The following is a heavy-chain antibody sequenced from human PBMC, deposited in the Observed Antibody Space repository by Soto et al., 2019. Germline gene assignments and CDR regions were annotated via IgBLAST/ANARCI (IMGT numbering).Heavy chain of an antibody. J-gene: IGHJ5*02. CDR2: IYQTGST. CDR3: ARVWGALAPIAGWFGP. D-gene: IGHD3-16*01. Sequence: QVQLQESGPGLVKPSGTLSLTCAVSNGSITSGNWWRWVRQPPGKGLEWIGDIYQTGSTNYNPYLRSRVIMSVDKSKNNFSLSLSSVTAADTAVYFCARVWGALAPIAGWFGPWGRGILVTVSS. CDR1: NGSITSGNW. V-gene: IGHV4-4*02.